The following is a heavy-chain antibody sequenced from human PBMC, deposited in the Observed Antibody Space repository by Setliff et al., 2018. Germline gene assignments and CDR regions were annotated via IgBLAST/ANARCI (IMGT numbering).Heavy chain of an antibody. CDR3: ARDADYYDSAENPIVDY. V-gene: IGHV1-69*06. D-gene: IGHD3-22*01. CDR2: IIPLLETA. J-gene: IGHJ4*02. Sequence: GASVKVSCKASGDTFSTYALSWVRQAPGQGLEWMGGIIPLLETAKYAQKFQGRVTITADKSTSTGYMELSSLRSEDTAMYYCARDADYYDSAENPIVDYWGQGTLVTVSS. CDR1: GDTFSTYA.